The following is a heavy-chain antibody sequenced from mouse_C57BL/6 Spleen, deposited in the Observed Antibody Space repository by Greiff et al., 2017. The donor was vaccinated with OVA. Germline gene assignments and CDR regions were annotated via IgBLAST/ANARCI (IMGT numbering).Heavy chain of an antibody. CDR2: ISYDGSN. V-gene: IGHV3-6*01. J-gene: IGHJ4*01. Sequence: EVQLVESGPGLVKPSQSLSLTCSVTGYSITSGYYWNWIRQFPGNKLEWMGYISYDGSNNYNPSLKNRISITRDTSKNQFFLKLNSVTTEDTATYYCAREDYGSFYAMDYWGQGTSVTVSS. CDR1: GYSITSGYY. D-gene: IGHD1-1*01. CDR3: AREDYGSFYAMDY.